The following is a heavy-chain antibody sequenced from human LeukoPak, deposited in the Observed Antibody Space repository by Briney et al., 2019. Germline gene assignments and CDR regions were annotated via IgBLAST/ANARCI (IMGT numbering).Heavy chain of an antibody. CDR3: ARIGTSSYTGDY. CDR1: GFTFSTYS. J-gene: IGHJ4*02. CDR2: ITSSSSSI. Sequence: PGGSLRLSCTASGFTFSTYSMIWVRQAPGKGLEWVSYITSSSSSIYYADSMKGRFTISRDNAKNSLYLQMNSLRAEDTAMYYCARIGTSSYTGDYWGQGTRVTVSS. V-gene: IGHV3-48*01. D-gene: IGHD2-2*02.